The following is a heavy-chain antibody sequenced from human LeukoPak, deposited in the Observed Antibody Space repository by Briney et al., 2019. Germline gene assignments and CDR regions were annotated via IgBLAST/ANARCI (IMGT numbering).Heavy chain of an antibody. V-gene: IGHV4-59*08. CDR2: IYDTWST. CDR1: GGSFSGYF. J-gene: IGHJ3*01. Sequence: PSETLSLTCVVSGGSFSGYFWSWVRQPPGKGLEWIGYIYDTWSTKYNPSFKSRVTISVNTSKNQFSLNLTSVTAADTAMYYCARPNYDILTGYFHGFDVWGQGTMVTVS. D-gene: IGHD3-9*01. CDR3: ARPNYDILTGYFHGFDV.